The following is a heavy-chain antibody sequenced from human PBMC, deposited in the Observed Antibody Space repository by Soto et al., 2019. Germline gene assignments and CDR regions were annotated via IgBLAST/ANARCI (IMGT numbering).Heavy chain of an antibody. CDR1: GGTFSRNT. CDR3: ARQFDSDTTGYYYAY. J-gene: IGHJ4*02. Sequence: ASVKVSCKASGGTFSRNTISWVRQAPGQGLEWMGGITPIFGSANYAQKFQGRVTITADENTRTVYMELSRLRPEDTAVYYCARQFDSDTTGYYYAYWGQGTLVTVSS. D-gene: IGHD3-22*01. V-gene: IGHV1-69*13. CDR2: ITPIFGSA.